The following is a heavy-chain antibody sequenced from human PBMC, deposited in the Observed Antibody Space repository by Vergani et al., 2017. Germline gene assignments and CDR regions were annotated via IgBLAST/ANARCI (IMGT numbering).Heavy chain of an antibody. CDR2: TWYDGSNK. V-gene: IGHV3-33*01. Sequence: QVQLVESGGGVVQPGRSLRLSCAASGFTFNQYGMHWVRQAPGKGLEWVAVTWYDGSNKYYADSVKGRFTISRDNSKNTLYLQMNSLRAEDTAVYYCARARGSSPFDYWGQGTLVTVSS. D-gene: IGHD6-6*01. CDR1: GFTFNQYG. CDR3: ARARGSSPFDY. J-gene: IGHJ4*02.